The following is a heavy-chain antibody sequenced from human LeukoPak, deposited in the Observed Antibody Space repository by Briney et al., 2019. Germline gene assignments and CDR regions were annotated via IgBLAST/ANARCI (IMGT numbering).Heavy chain of an antibody. V-gene: IGHV3-30*04. D-gene: IGHD3-22*01. CDR3: VRDFHVRLYDTGGYSY. Sequence: PGGSLRLSCAASGYTFSSYAMHWVRQAPGKGLEWVAVISYDGSNKYYADSVKGRFTISRDNAKNSLYLQMNSLRAEDAAVYYCVRDFHVRLYDTGGYSYWGQGTLVTVSP. CDR2: ISYDGSNK. CDR1: GYTFSSYA. J-gene: IGHJ4*02.